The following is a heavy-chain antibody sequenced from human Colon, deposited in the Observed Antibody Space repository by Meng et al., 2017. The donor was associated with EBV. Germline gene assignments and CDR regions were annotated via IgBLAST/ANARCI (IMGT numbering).Heavy chain of an antibody. CDR3: VSSDCSGGTCYLDC. Sequence: QVQLQQWGAGVLKPSETLSLTCTVYGGSFSDSYWTWIRQPPGKGLEWIGEINHVGSTTYNPSLKSRVTISVDTSKNQFSLKLSSVTAADAAVYYCVSSDCSGGTCYLDCWGQGTLVTVSS. CDR2: INHVGST. D-gene: IGHD2-15*01. V-gene: IGHV4-34*01. J-gene: IGHJ4*02. CDR1: GGSFSDSY.